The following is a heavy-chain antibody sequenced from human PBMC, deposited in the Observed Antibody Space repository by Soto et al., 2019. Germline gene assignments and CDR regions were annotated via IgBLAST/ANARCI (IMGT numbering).Heavy chain of an antibody. J-gene: IGHJ5*02. Sequence: GGSLRLSCAASGFTFSSYSMNWVRQAPGKGLEWVSYISSSSSTIYYADSVKGRFTISRDNAKNSLYLQMNSLRAEDTAVYYCARDDYDILTGYYLNWFDPWGQGTLVTVSS. CDR1: GFTFSSYS. V-gene: IGHV3-48*01. CDR3: ARDDYDILTGYYLNWFDP. D-gene: IGHD3-9*01. CDR2: ISSSSSTI.